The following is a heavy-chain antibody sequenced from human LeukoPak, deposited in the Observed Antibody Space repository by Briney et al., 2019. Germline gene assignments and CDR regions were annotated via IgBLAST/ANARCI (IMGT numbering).Heavy chain of an antibody. Sequence: PGGSLRLSCAASGFTLSYYAMHWVRQAPGKGLEWVANIKQDESEKYYVDSVKGRFTISRDNAKNSLYLQMNSLRAEDTAVYYCARTSFWSGYYYWGQGTLVTVSS. V-gene: IGHV3-7*03. D-gene: IGHD3-3*01. CDR3: ARTSFWSGYYY. CDR1: GFTLSYYA. J-gene: IGHJ4*02. CDR2: IKQDESEK.